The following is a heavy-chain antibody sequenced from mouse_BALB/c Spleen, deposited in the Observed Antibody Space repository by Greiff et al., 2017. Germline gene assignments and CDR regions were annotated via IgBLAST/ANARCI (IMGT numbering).Heavy chain of an antibody. Sequence: EVQVVESGGGLVKPGGSLKLSCAASGFTFSSYTMSWVRQTPEKRLEWVATISSGGSYTYYPDSVKGRFTISRDNAKNTLYLQMSSLKSEDTAMYYCTREGITTVVARPWFADWGQGTLVTVSA. CDR1: GFTFSSYT. V-gene: IGHV5-6-4*01. J-gene: IGHJ3*01. CDR3: TREGITTVVARPWFAD. CDR2: ISSGGSYT. D-gene: IGHD1-1*01.